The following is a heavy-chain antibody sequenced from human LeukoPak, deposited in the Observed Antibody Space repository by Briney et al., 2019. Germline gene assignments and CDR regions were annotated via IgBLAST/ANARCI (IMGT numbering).Heavy chain of an antibody. CDR1: GYSISSGYY. CDR2: IGPSGGP. D-gene: IGHD5-18*01. V-gene: IGHV4-38-2*02. CDR3: ARDLGHSSDDY. J-gene: IGHJ4*02. Sequence: PSETLSLTCVVSGYSISSGYYRGWIRQPPGKGLEWIGSIGPSGGPYYNPSLKSRVTISMDTFKNQFSLKLSSVTAADTAMYYCARDLGHSSDDYWGPGTQVTVSS.